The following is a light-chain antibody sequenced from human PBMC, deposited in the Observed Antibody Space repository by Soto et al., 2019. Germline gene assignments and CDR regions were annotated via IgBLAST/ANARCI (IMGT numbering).Light chain of an antibody. Sequence: EIVLTQSPATLSLSPGERATLSCRASPGVSRYLAWYQQKPGQAPRLLLYDTSNRATGIPARFSGSGSGTDFTLTISSLEPEDFAVYYCQQRSDWPWTFGQGTKVEIK. V-gene: IGKV3-11*01. J-gene: IGKJ1*01. CDR3: QQRSDWPWT. CDR1: PGVSRY. CDR2: DTS.